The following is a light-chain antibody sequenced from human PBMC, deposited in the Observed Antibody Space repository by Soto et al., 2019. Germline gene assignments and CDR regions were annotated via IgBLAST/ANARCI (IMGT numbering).Light chain of an antibody. CDR1: QSVDRVY. J-gene: IGKJ1*01. CDR2: GAS. Sequence: EIVLTKSPGTLSLSLGERATLSCRASQSVDRVYLAWYQHKPGQAPRLLIYGASIMATGIPDRFGGSGSGTDFTLTISRREPEAFAVYYCQHPWTFVQGTQVEIQ. CDR3: QHPWT. V-gene: IGKV3-20*01.